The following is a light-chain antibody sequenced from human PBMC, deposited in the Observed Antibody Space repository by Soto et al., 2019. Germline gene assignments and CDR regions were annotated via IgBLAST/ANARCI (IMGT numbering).Light chain of an antibody. V-gene: IGKV3-20*01. CDR2: GAS. CDR1: QSVSSSC. CDR3: QQYGSSPPYT. J-gene: IGKJ2*01. Sequence: ESGLRQSPGTMSLSPGERDTLSCRASQSVSSSCLAWYQQKPGQAPRLLIYGASSRATGIPDRFSGSGSGTDFTLTISRLEPEDFAVYYCQQYGSSPPYTFGQGTKLEIK.